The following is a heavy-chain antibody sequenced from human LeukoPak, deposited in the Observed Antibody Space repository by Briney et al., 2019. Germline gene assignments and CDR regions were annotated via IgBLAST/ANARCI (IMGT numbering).Heavy chain of an antibody. D-gene: IGHD2-2*01. J-gene: IGHJ4*02. CDR3: ARWRGRTSERSDY. CDR1: GFTFSDYW. Sequence: GGSLRLSCTASGFTFSDYWMMWVRQAPGKGLEWVANIKQDGSAKYYVDSVKGRFTISRDNAKNSLYLQMDSLRVEDTATYYCARWRGRTSERSDYWGQGTLVTVYS. CDR2: IKQDGSAK. V-gene: IGHV3-7*01.